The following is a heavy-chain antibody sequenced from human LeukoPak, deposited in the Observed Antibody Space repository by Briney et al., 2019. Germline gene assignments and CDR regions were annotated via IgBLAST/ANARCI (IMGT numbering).Heavy chain of an antibody. CDR2: IYYSGST. Sequence: SETLSLTCAVYGGSFSGYYWSWIRQPPGKGLEWIGNIYYSGSTNYNPSLKSRVTISVDTSKNQFSLKLSSVTAADTAVYYCTRGSIPYYYMDVWGKGTTVTISS. J-gene: IGHJ6*03. V-gene: IGHV4-59*01. CDR1: GGSFSGYY. D-gene: IGHD2-2*02. CDR3: TRGSIPYYYMDV.